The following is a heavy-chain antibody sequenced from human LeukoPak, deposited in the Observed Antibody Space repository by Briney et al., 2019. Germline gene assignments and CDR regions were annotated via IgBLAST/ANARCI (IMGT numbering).Heavy chain of an antibody. V-gene: IGHV3-33*06. CDR1: GFTFSDYA. Sequence: PGRSLRLSCATSGFTFSDYAMHWVRQAPGKGLEWVAVIWYDASDKYYGDSVKGRFTISRDNSKNTLYLEMDILRVEDTAVYFCAKPTRGGGGSFLIDHWGQGTLVTVSS. CDR3: AKPTRGGGGSFLIDH. D-gene: IGHD1-26*01. J-gene: IGHJ4*02. CDR2: IWYDASDK.